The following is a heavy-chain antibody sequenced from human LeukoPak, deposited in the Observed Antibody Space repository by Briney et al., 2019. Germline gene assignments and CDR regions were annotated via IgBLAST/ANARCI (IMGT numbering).Heavy chain of an antibody. V-gene: IGHV1-46*01. CDR2: INPSGGST. J-gene: IGHJ4*02. D-gene: IGHD6-13*01. CDR1: GYTFTSYY. CDR3: ARDKVWYSSSWYLDY. Sequence: ASVKVSCKASGYTFTSYYMRWVQQAPGHGPKCIGIINPSGGSTSYAQKFQGRVTMTRDTSTSTVYMELSSLRSEDTAVYYCARDKVWYSSSWYLDYWGQGTLVTVAS.